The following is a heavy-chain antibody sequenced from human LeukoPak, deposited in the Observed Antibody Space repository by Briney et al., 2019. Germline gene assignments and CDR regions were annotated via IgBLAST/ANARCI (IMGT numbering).Heavy chain of an antibody. J-gene: IGHJ4*02. D-gene: IGHD2-15*01. CDR1: GFTFSSYG. Sequence: GGSLRLSCAASGFTFSSYGMHWVRQAPGKGLDCVAFIRYDGNNEYYADSVKGRFTVSRDNSKNTLYLQMNSLRAEDTAVYYCANLGFCRGGTCFDSWGQGTLVTVSS. V-gene: IGHV3-30*02. CDR3: ANLGFCRGGTCFDS. CDR2: IRYDGNNE.